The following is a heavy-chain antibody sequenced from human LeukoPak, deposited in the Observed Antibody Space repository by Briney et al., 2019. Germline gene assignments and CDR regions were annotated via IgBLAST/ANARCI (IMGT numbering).Heavy chain of an antibody. CDR2: IWYDGSNK. D-gene: IGHD3-10*01. CDR3: ARLGSGRRGFDP. Sequence: GGSLRLSCAASGFTFSSYGMHWVRQAPGKGLEWVAVIWYDGSNKYYADSVKGRLTISRDNSKNTLYLQMNSLRAEDTAVYYCARLGSGRRGFDPWGQGTLVTVSS. J-gene: IGHJ5*02. V-gene: IGHV3-33*01. CDR1: GFTFSSYG.